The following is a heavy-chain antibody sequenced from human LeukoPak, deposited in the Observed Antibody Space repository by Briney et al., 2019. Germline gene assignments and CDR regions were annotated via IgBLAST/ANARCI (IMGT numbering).Heavy chain of an antibody. CDR2: ISGSDGGT. Sequence: PGGSLRLSCAASGFAFSSYAMSWVRQAPGKGLEWVSVISGSDGGTHYADSVKGRFAISRDNSKNTLYLQMNSLRAEDTAVYYCAKWAVAAQHYFDYWGQGTLVTVSS. V-gene: IGHV3-23*01. CDR1: GFAFSSYA. CDR3: AKWAVAAQHYFDY. J-gene: IGHJ4*02. D-gene: IGHD2-15*01.